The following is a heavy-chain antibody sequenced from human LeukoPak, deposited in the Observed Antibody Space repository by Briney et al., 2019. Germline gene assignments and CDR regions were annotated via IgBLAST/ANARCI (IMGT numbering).Heavy chain of an antibody. J-gene: IGHJ4*02. CDR2: ISGSGGST. D-gene: IGHD2-15*01. CDR1: GFTFSSYA. CDR3: AKDSRYCSGGSCFKN. Sequence: GGSLRLSCAASGFTFSSYAMSWVRQAPGKGLEWVSAISGSGGSTYYADSVKGRFTISSDNSKNTLYLQMNSLRAEDTAVYYCAKDSRYCSGGSCFKNWGQGTLVTVSS. V-gene: IGHV3-23*01.